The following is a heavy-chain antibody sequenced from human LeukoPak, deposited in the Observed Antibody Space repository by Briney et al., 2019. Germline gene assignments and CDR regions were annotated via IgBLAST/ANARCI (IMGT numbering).Heavy chain of an antibody. J-gene: IGHJ4*02. D-gene: IGHD6-19*01. CDR3: ARDRPWLYSSGGELDY. CDR1: GFTVSSNY. Sequence: GGSLRLSCAASGFTVSSNYMSWVRQAPGKGLEWVAVIYSGGSTYYADSVKGRFTISRDNSKNTLYLQMNSLRAEDTAVYYCARDRPWLYSSGGELDYWGQGTLVTVSP. CDR2: IYSGGST. V-gene: IGHV3-66*01.